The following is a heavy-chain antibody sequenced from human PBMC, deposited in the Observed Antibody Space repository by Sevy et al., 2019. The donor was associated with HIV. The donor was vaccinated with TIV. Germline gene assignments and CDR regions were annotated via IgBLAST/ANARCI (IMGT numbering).Heavy chain of an antibody. V-gene: IGHV3-21*01. CDR1: GFTFSSYS. CDR2: ISSSSSYI. J-gene: IGHJ6*02. Sequence: GGSLRLSCAASGFTFSSYSMNWVRQAPGKGLECVSSISSSSSYIYYADSVKGRFTISRDNAKNSLYLQMNSLRAEDTAVYYCARAYCSGGSCYSGRFDYYYGMDVWGQGTTVTVSS. CDR3: ARAYCSGGSCYSGRFDYYYGMDV. D-gene: IGHD2-15*01.